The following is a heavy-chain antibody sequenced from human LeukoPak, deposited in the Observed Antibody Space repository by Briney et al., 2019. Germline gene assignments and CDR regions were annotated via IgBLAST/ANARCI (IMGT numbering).Heavy chain of an antibody. CDR3: ARGPTSMVRGVVIPPNWFDP. CDR1: GDSISSSGYS. D-gene: IGHD3-10*01. J-gene: IGHJ5*02. V-gene: IGHV4-30-2*01. Sequence: PSQTLSLTCAVSGDSISSSGYSWIWIRQPPGKGLEGLGDIYDSGNTYYNPSLLSRVSISEDRSKNQFSLKLTSVTAADTAVYYCARGPTSMVRGVVIPPNWFDPWGQGILVSVSS. CDR2: IYDSGNT.